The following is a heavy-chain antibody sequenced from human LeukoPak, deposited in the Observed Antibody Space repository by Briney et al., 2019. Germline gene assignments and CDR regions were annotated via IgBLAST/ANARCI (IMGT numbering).Heavy chain of an antibody. CDR2: ISSSGSTI. D-gene: IGHD3-10*02. J-gene: IGHJ6*04. Sequence: GGSLRLSCAASGFTFSSYGVIWVRQAPGKGLEWVSSISSSGSTIYYTDSVKGRFTISRDNAKNSLYLQMNSLRAEDTAVYYCAELGITMIGGVWGKGTTVTISS. CDR3: AELGITMIGGV. V-gene: IGHV3-48*04. CDR1: GFTFSSYG.